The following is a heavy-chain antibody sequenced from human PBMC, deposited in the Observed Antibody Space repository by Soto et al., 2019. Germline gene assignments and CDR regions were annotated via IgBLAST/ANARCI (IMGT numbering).Heavy chain of an antibody. V-gene: IGHV4-59*08. J-gene: IGHJ4*02. Sequence: PSETLSLTCIVSDDAINSYYWNWIRQPPGKGLEWIGYIYYSGTTNYNPSLKSRVTISVDTSKKQFSLKLTSVTAADTAVYYCARFTYYYDSSAYSSYSFDYWGQGALVTVSS. CDR1: DDAINSYY. D-gene: IGHD3-22*01. CDR2: IYYSGTT. CDR3: ARFTYYYDSSAYSSYSFDY.